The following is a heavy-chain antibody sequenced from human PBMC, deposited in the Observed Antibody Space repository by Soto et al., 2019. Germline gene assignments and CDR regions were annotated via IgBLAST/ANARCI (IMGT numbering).Heavy chain of an antibody. CDR1: GFAFSGYG. CDR3: GRDTGTSTPVGIDY. J-gene: IGHJ4*02. CDR2: ISNDEKND. D-gene: IGHD1-26*01. Sequence: VLLVESGGGLVQPGGSLRLSCEASGFAFSGYGLHWVRQAPGKGLEWIAFISNDEKNDFYSDFVKGRFSVSRDNANHRLFLQMNSLRVEDTARYFCGRDTGTSTPVGIDYWGQGALVTVSS. V-gene: IGHV3-30*04.